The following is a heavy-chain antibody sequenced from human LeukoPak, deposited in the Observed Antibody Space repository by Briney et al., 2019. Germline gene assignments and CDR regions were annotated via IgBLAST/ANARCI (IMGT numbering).Heavy chain of an antibody. D-gene: IGHD1-26*01. Sequence: YIYYSGSTNYNPSLRSRVTISVDTSKNQFSLRLSSVTAADTAVYYCARGGSGSYQLIFDYWGQGTLVTVSS. J-gene: IGHJ4*02. V-gene: IGHV4-59*12. CDR2: IYYSGST. CDR3: ARGGSGSYQLIFDY.